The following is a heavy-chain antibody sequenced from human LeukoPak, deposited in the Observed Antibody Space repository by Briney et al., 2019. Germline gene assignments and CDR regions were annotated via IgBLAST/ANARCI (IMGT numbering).Heavy chain of an antibody. Sequence: GGSLRLSCAASGFTFSSYAMHGVRQAPGKGLEWVAVISYDGSNKYYADSVKGRFTISRDNSKNTLYLQMNSLRAEDTAVYYCAREPMYCGGDCYFYYYYYGMDVWGQGTTVTVSS. V-gene: IGHV3-30-3*01. CDR2: ISYDGSNK. D-gene: IGHD2-21*02. CDR3: AREPMYCGGDCYFYYYYYGMDV. J-gene: IGHJ6*02. CDR1: GFTFSSYA.